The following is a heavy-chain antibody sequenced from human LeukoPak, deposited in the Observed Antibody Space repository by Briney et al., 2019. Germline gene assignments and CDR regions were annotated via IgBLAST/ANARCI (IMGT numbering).Heavy chain of an antibody. CDR2: IYYSGST. J-gene: IGHJ4*02. Sequence: SETLSLTCTVSGGSISSYYWSWIRQPPGNGLEWIGYIYYSGSTNYNPSLKSRVTISVDTSKNQFSLKLSSVTAAETAVHYCVVHYYDSSGYKDYWGQGTLVTVSS. CDR3: VVHYYDSSGYKDY. CDR1: GGSISSYY. V-gene: IGHV4-59*01. D-gene: IGHD3-22*01.